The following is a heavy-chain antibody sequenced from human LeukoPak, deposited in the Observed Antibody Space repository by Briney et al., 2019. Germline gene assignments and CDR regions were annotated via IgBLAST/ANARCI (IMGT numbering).Heavy chain of an antibody. CDR3: AKNGGSGYYFVAFDI. Sequence: GRSLRLSCAVSGFTFSSYGMHWVRQAPGKGLEWVAVISYDGSNKYYADSVKGRFTISRDNSKNTLYLQMNSLRAEDTAVYYCAKNGGSGYYFVAFDIWGQGTMVTVSS. V-gene: IGHV3-30*18. CDR1: GFTFSSYG. CDR2: ISYDGSNK. D-gene: IGHD3-22*01. J-gene: IGHJ3*02.